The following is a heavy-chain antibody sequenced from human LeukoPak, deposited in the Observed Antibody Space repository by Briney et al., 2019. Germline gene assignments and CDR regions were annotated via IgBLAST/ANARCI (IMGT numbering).Heavy chain of an antibody. V-gene: IGHV4-61*02. J-gene: IGHJ4*02. D-gene: IGHD2-2*01. CDR3: ARSPPVGLVVPAAIEEYYFDY. CDR2: IYTSGST. CDR1: GGSISSGTYF. Sequence: SETLSLTCTVSGGSISSGTYFWSWIRQPAGKGLEWIGRIYTSGSTNYNPPLKSRVTISVDTSKNQFSLKLSSVTAADTAVYYCARSPPVGLVVPAAIEEYYFDYWGQGTLVTVSS.